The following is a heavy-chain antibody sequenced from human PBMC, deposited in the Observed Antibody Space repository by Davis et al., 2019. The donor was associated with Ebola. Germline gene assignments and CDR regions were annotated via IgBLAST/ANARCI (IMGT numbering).Heavy chain of an antibody. D-gene: IGHD6-19*01. Sequence: GESLKISCAASGFTFSGYAMSWVRQAPGKGLEWVSAISGSGGSRHHADAVKGRFTISRDISKNTVYLQMNSLRAEDTAVYYCAKNDGINGWFGIDVWAQGTTVTVSS. V-gene: IGHV3-23*01. J-gene: IGHJ6*02. CDR2: ISGSGGSR. CDR1: GFTFSGYA. CDR3: AKNDGINGWFGIDV.